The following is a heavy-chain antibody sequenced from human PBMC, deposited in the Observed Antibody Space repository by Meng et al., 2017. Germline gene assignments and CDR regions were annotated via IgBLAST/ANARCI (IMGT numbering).Heavy chain of an antibody. CDR2: ISGSGGST. CDR1: GFTFSSYA. CDR3: AKDSGDYAVSWFDP. J-gene: IGHJ5*02. V-gene: IGHV3-23*01. Sequence: GESLKISCAASGFTFSSYAMSWVRQAPWRGLEWGSAISGSGGSTYYADSVKGRFTISRDKSKNTLYLQMNRLRAEDTAVYYCAKDSGDYAVSWFDPWGQGTLVTVSS. D-gene: IGHD4-17*01.